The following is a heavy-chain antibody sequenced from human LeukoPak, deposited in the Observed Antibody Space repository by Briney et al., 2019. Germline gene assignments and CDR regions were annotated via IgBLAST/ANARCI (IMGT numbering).Heavy chain of an antibody. D-gene: IGHD1-1*01. CDR2: ISYDGSKT. CDR1: GFTFSSHG. V-gene: IGHV3-30*18. CDR3: AKDYKTGDPVLFAFDM. J-gene: IGHJ3*02. Sequence: GRSLRLSCVTSGFTFSSHGMHWVRQAPGKGPEGVALISYDGSKTYYADSVQGRFTISRDYSKNTLFLQMNSLRIEDTALYYCAKDYKTGDPVLFAFDMWGQGTMVTVPS.